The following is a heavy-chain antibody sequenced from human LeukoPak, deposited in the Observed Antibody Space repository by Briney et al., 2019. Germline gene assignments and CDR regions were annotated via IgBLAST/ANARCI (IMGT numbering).Heavy chain of an antibody. CDR3: AKVRVSSYYDSSAYYYDGLDY. Sequence: AGGSLRLSCAASGFTFSSHAMSWVRRAPGEGLEWVSTISGGGGYIYYAGSVKGRFTISRDNPKNTLYLQMNSLRAEDTAVYYCAKVRVSSYYDSSAYYYDGLDYWGQGTLVTVSS. CDR2: ISGGGGYI. J-gene: IGHJ4*02. V-gene: IGHV3-23*01. CDR1: GFTFSSHA. D-gene: IGHD3-22*01.